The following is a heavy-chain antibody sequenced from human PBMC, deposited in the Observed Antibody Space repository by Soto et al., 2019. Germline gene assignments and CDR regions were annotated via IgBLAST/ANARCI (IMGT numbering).Heavy chain of an antibody. V-gene: IGHV4-31*03. Sequence: QVQLRESGPGLVKASQTLSLTCTVSGGTITTGGHFWSWIRQYPGKGLEWIGYIYYSGTTHYNPSLKSRVTISIDTSKNQFSLNLSSVTAADTAVYYCARVVSGSYLDYWGQGTLVTVSS. CDR1: GGTITTGGHF. CDR2: IYYSGTT. J-gene: IGHJ4*02. CDR3: ARVVSGSYLDY. D-gene: IGHD1-26*01.